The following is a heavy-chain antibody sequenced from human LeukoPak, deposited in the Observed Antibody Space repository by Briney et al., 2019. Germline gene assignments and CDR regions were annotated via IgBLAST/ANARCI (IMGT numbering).Heavy chain of an antibody. CDR3: AKERHYDILTGYWADYFDY. D-gene: IGHD3-9*01. V-gene: IGHV3-23*01. CDR2: ISGSGGST. J-gene: IGHJ4*02. Sequence: GGSLRLSCAASGFTSSSYAMSWVRQAPGKGLEWVSAISGSGGSTYYADSVKGRFTISRDNSKNTLYLQMNSLRAEDTAVYYCAKERHYDILTGYWADYFDYWGQGTLVTVSS. CDR1: GFTSSSYA.